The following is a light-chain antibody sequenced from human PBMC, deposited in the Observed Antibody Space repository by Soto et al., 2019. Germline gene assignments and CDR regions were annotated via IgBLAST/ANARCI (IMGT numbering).Light chain of an antibody. CDR3: LQDYNYPRT. Sequence: AIQMTQSPSSLSASVGDRVTITCRASQDIGNDLGWYQQKPGKAPKLLIYAASTLQSGVPSRFSGGGSGTDFTLTISSLQPEDFATYYCLQDYNYPRTFGQGTKVEIK. V-gene: IGKV1-6*01. CDR2: AAS. CDR1: QDIGND. J-gene: IGKJ1*01.